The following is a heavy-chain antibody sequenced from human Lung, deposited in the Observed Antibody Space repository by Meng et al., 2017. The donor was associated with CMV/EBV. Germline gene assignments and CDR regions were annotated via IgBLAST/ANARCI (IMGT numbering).Heavy chain of an antibody. Sequence: GESXKISCAASGFAFSNYWITWVRQAPGKGLEWVGNVKADGTENQYAYSVKGRFSISRDNSKNSDYLHMNSVRAEDTAVYYCVTTYYYDDSDYPSGQGTLVTVSS. CDR1: GFAFSNYW. V-gene: IGHV3-7*01. J-gene: IGHJ5*02. D-gene: IGHD3-22*01. CDR3: VTTYYYDDSDYP. CDR2: VKADGTEN.